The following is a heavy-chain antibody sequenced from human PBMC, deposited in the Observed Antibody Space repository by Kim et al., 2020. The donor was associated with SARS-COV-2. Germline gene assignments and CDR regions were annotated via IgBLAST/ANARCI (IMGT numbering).Heavy chain of an antibody. D-gene: IGHD5-12*01. J-gene: IGHJ5*02. CDR2: INEEGSKT. CDR3: VRGRQWLRFEA. CDR1: GIDFSRFW. V-gene: IGHV3-7*03. Sequence: GGSLRLSCEASGIDFSRFWMSWVRQAPGKGLEWVANINEEGSKTDYVDSVKGRFTVSRDNTKNSLYVEMNSLGVEDTAVYYCVRGRQWLRFEAWGQGTLVNVSS.